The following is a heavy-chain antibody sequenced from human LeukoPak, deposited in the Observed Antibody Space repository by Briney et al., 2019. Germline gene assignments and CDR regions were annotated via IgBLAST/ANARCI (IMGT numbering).Heavy chain of an antibody. CDR3: ARALRFLVGDYYYMDV. CDR1: GYTFTSYD. CDR2: MNPNSGNT. D-gene: IGHD3-3*01. V-gene: IGHV1-8*01. J-gene: IGHJ6*03. Sequence: APVKVSCKASGYTFTSYDINWVRQATGQGLEWMGWMNPNSGNTGYAQKFQGRVTITRNTSISTAYMELSSLRSEDTAVYYCARALRFLVGDYYYMDVWGKGTTVTVSS.